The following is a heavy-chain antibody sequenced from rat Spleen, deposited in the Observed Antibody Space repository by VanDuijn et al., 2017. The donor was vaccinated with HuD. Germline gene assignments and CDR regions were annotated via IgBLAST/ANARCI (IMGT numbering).Heavy chain of an antibody. J-gene: IGHJ2*01. CDR3: ASQYYYDGYYRDF. CDR1: GFSLSSPG. D-gene: IGHD1-12*03. CDR2: IWGNGNT. V-gene: IGHV2S61*01. Sequence: QVQLKESGPGLVQPSQTLSLTCTASGFSLSSPGVGWVRQPPGKGLEWMGLIWGNGNTNYSSPLRSRLRISRDTSKSQVFLKMNNLQTEDTAMYFCASQYYYDGYYRDFWGQGVMVTVSS.